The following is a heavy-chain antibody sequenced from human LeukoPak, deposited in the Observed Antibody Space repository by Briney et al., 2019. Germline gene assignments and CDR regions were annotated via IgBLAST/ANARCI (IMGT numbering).Heavy chain of an antibody. CDR3: ARDGGFDCTNGVCDKVDY. J-gene: IGHJ4*02. CDR2: ISSSSSYI. V-gene: IGHV3-21*01. CDR1: GFTFSSYS. Sequence: GGSLRLSCAASGFTFSSYSMNWVRQAPGRGLEWVSSISSSSSYIYCIDSVKGRFTISRDNAKNSLYLQMNSLRAEDAAVYYCARDGGFDCTNGVCDKVDYWGQGTLVTVSP. D-gene: IGHD2-8*01.